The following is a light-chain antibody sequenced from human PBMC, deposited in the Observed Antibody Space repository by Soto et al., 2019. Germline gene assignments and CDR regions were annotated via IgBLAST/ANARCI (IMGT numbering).Light chain of an antibody. CDR1: SSNIGSNT. CDR2: SNN. J-gene: IGLJ3*02. V-gene: IGLV1-44*01. Sequence: QSVLTQPPSASGTPGQRVTISCSGSSSNIGSNTVNWYQQLPGTAPKLLIYSNNQRPSGVPDRFSGSKSGTSASLAISGLQSEDEADYYCQSSQDDFWVFGGGTKLTVL. CDR3: QSSQDDFWV.